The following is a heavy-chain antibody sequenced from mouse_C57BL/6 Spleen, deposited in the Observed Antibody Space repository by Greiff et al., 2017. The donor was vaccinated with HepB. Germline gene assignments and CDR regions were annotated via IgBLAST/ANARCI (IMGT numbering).Heavy chain of an antibody. D-gene: IGHD2-5*01. V-gene: IGHV1-63*01. J-gene: IGHJ2*01. CDR1: GYTFTNYW. Sequence: VQLVESGAELVRPGTSVKMSCKASGYTFTNYWIGWAKQRPGHGLEWIGDIYPGGGYTNYNEKFKGKATLTADKSSSTAYMQFSSLTSEDSAIYYCARGEVYSNYVHFDYWGQGTTLTVSS. CDR2: IYPGGGYT. CDR3: ARGEVYSNYVHFDY.